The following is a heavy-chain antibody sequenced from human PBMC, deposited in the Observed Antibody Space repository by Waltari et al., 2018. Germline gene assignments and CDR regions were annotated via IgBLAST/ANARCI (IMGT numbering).Heavy chain of an antibody. D-gene: IGHD5-18*01. CDR3: ASQTQGYSYGPPDC. J-gene: IGHJ4*02. V-gene: IGHV3-21*02. CDR2: IGSRSSYI. CDR1: GFTFSGYS. Sequence: EVQLVESGGGLVKPGGSLRLSCAASGFTFSGYSMNWVRQAPGKGLEWVSSIGSRSSYICYADSVKGRFTTSRDNAKNSLYLQMNSLRAEDTAVYYCASQTQGYSYGPPDCWGQGTLVTVSS.